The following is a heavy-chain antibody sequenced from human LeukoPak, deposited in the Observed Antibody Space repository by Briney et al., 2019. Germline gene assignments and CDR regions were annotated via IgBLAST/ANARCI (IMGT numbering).Heavy chain of an antibody. D-gene: IGHD3-22*01. CDR1: GGSFSGYY. Sequence: SETLSLTCAVYGGSFSGYYWSWIRQPPGKGLEWIGEINHSGSTNYNPSLKSRVTISVDTSKNQFSLKLSSVTAADTAVYYCARGNRVYYDSSGYYRVYNRFDPWGQGTLVTVSS. V-gene: IGHV4-34*01. J-gene: IGHJ5*02. CDR3: ARGNRVYYDSSGYYRVYNRFDP. CDR2: INHSGST.